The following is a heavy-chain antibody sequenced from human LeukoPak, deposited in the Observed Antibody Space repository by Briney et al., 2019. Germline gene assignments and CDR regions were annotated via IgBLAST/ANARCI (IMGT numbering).Heavy chain of an antibody. Sequence: PGGSLRLSCAASGFTFSSYAMSWVRQAPGKGLEWVSAISGSGGSTYYADSVKGRFTISRDDSKNTLYLQMNSLRAEDTAVYYCAKSPGVRWLRPLYFDYWGQGTLVTVSS. CDR1: GFTFSSYA. D-gene: IGHD4-17*01. CDR3: AKSPGVRWLRPLYFDY. J-gene: IGHJ4*02. V-gene: IGHV3-23*01. CDR2: ISGSGGST.